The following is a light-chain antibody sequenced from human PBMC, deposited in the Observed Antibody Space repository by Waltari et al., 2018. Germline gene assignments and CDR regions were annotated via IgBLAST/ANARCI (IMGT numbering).Light chain of an antibody. J-gene: IGKJ4*01. CDR3: QQYGSPPLT. Sequence: DIVLTQSPGTLSLFPGERATLSFRASQSVNNNYLAWYLQKPGQAPRLRVHGASRRAIGIPDRFSGSGSGTDFTLTLSRLEPEDFAVFYCQQYGSPPLTFGGGTKVEIK. CDR1: QSVNNNY. CDR2: GAS. V-gene: IGKV3-20*01.